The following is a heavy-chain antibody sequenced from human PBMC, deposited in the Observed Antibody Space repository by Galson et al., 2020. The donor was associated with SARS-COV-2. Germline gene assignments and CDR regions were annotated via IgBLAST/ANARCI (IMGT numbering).Heavy chain of an antibody. J-gene: IGHJ4*02. CDR2: IKSKTDGGTT. CDR1: GFTFSNAW. D-gene: IGHD6-13*01. V-gene: IGHV3-15*01. Sequence: GESLKISCAASGFTFSNAWMSWVRQAPGKGLEWVGRIKSKTDGGTTDYAAPVKGRFTISRDDSKNTLYLQMNSLKTEDTAVYYCTTEDSAAGTFDYWGQGTLVTVSS. CDR3: TTEDSAAGTFDY.